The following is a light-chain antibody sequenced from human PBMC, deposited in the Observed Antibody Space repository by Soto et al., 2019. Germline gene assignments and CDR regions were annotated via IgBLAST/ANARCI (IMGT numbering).Light chain of an antibody. CDR3: QQYNSWPLT. CDR1: QNINSN. V-gene: IGKV3-15*01. Sequence: EIVMTQSPATLSVSPGERGTLSCRASQNINSNLAWYQQKPGQAPRLLVYGASTGATGVPARFSGSGSGTEFTLSICSLQFEDFAVYYCQQYNSWPLTFGPGTKVDVK. CDR2: GAS. J-gene: IGKJ3*01.